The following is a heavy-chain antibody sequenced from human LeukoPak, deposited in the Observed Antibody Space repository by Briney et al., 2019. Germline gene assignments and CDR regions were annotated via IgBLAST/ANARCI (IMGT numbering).Heavy chain of an antibody. Sequence: SETLSPTCAVSGGSISTRYYYWGWIRQPPGKGLEWIGTIHHSGSAYYNPSLKSQVTISVDTSNNHFPLKLSSVTAGDTAVYYCASLYFYGSGSFPNYWGQGILVTVST. CDR2: IHHSGSA. CDR3: ASLYFYGSGSFPNY. D-gene: IGHD3-10*01. V-gene: IGHV4-39*02. J-gene: IGHJ4*02. CDR1: GGSISTRYYY.